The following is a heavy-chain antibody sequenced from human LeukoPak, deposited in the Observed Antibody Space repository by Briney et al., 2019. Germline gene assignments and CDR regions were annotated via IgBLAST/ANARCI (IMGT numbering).Heavy chain of an antibody. V-gene: IGHV3-53*01. J-gene: IGHJ4*02. CDR2: IYSGGST. CDR3: ARGRFSSGWHFAY. CDR1: GFTVSSNY. Sequence: PGGSLRLSCAASGFTVSSNYMSWVRQAPGKGLEWVSLIYSGGSTYYADSVKGRFTISRDNSKNTLYLQMNSLSADDTAVYYCARGRFSSGWHFAYWGQGTLVSVSS. D-gene: IGHD6-19*01.